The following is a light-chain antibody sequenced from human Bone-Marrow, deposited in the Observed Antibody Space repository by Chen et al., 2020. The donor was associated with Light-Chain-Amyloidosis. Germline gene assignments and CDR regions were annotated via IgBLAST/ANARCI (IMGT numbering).Light chain of an antibody. CDR2: DDS. CDR3: QVWDSSRDHYV. V-gene: IGLV3-21*03. CDR1: NIGSKR. J-gene: IGLJ1*01. Sequence: SYVLTQPPSVSVALGKTATITCGGKNIGSKRVHWYQQKPGQAPVVVVYDDSDRPSGIPERFSGSNSGNTATLTISRVEAGDEADYYCQVWDSSRDHYVFGTGPKVTVL.